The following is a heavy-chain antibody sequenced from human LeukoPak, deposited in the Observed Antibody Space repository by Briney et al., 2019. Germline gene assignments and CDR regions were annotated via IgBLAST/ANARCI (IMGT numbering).Heavy chain of an antibody. CDR1: GFTFSSYS. CDR3: ARDRSISSWYVSFDY. V-gene: IGHV3-21*01. CDR2: ISSSSSYI. J-gene: IGHJ4*02. D-gene: IGHD6-13*01. Sequence: GGSLTLSCAASGFTFSSYSMSWVRQAPGKGLEWVSSISSSSSYIYYAASVKGRFTISRDKATYTLYLQMISLRAEDTAVYYCARDRSISSWYVSFDYWGQGTLVTVSS.